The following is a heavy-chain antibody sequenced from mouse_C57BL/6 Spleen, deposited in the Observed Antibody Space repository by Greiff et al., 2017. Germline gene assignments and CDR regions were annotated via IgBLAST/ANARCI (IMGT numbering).Heavy chain of an antibody. CDR1: GYSITSGYY. CDR2: ISYDGSN. J-gene: IGHJ2*01. D-gene: IGHD1-1*01. CDR3: ARDQGITTVGYYFDY. Sequence: EVQVVESGPGLVKPSQSLSLTCSVTGYSITSGYYWNWIRQFPGNKLEWMGYISYDGSNNYNPSLKNRISITRDTSKNQFFLKLNSVTTEDTATYYCARDQGITTVGYYFDYWGQGTTLTVSS. V-gene: IGHV3-6*01.